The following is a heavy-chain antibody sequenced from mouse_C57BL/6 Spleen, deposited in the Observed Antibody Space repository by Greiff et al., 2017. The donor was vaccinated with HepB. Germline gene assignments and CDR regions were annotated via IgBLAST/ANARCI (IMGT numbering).Heavy chain of an antibody. CDR1: GYAFSSYW. CDR2: IYPGDGDT. D-gene: IGHD1-1*01. V-gene: IGHV1-80*01. Sequence: QVQLKESGAELVKPGASVKISCKASGYAFSSYWMNWVKQRPGKGLEWIGQIYPGDGDTNYNGKFKGKATLTADKSSSTAYMQLSSLTSEDSAVYFCARRITTGFDYWGQGTTLTVSS. CDR3: ARRITTGFDY. J-gene: IGHJ2*01.